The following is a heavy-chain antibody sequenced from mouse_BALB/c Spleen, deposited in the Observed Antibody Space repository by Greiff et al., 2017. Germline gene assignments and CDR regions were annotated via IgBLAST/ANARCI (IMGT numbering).Heavy chain of an antibody. CDR1: GFAFSSYD. CDR3: ARHPRCYGSSSYAMDY. D-gene: IGHD1-1*01. Sequence: EVQGVESGGGLVKPGGSLKLSCAASGFAFSSYDMSWVRQTPEKRLEWVAYISSGGGSTYYPDTVKGRFTLSRDNAKNTLYLQMSSLKSEDTAMYYCARHPRCYGSSSYAMDYRGQGTAVTVAA. CDR2: ISSGGGST. J-gene: IGHJ4*01. V-gene: IGHV5-12-1*01.